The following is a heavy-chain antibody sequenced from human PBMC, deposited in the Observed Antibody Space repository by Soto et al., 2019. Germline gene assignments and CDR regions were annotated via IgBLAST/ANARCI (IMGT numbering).Heavy chain of an antibody. CDR3: ERFLDPGTTSAAVDY. CDR1: GGSFSGYY. J-gene: IGHJ4*02. D-gene: IGHD1-7*01. Sequence: PWETLSLTCAVYGGSFSGYYWSWIRQPPGKGLEWIGEINHRGSTNYNPSLKSRVTISVDTSRNQFSLKMSSVTAADTAVYYCERFLDPGTTSAAVDYWGQGTLVTVSS. CDR2: INHRGST. V-gene: IGHV4-34*01.